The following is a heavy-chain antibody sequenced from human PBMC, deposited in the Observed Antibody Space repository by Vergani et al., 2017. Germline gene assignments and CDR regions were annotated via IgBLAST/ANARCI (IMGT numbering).Heavy chain of an antibody. V-gene: IGHV3-48*03. J-gene: IGHJ5*02. CDR3: ARGEGDDIVVVVAATGFDP. D-gene: IGHD2-15*01. CDR2: ISSSGSTI. Sequence: EVQLVESGGGLVQPGGSLRLSCAASGFTFSSYEMNWVRQAPGKGLEWVSYISSSGSTIYYADSVKGRFTISRYNAKNSLYLQMNSLRAEDTAVYYCARGEGDDIVVVVAATGFDPWGQGTLVTVSS. CDR1: GFTFSSYE.